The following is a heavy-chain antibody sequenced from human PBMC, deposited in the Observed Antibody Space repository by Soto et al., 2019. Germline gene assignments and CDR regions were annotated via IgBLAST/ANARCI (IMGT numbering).Heavy chain of an antibody. Sequence: QVQLVESGGGVVQPGRSLRLSCAASGFTFSSYGMHWVRQAPGKGLEWVAVIWYDGSNKYYADSVKGRFTISRDNSKNTLYLQMNSLRAEDTAVYYCARDPDDFGELSYFRLYYFDYWGQGTLVTVSS. V-gene: IGHV3-33*01. D-gene: IGHD3-16*02. CDR1: GFTFSSYG. CDR3: ARDPDDFGELSYFRLYYFDY. J-gene: IGHJ4*02. CDR2: IWYDGSNK.